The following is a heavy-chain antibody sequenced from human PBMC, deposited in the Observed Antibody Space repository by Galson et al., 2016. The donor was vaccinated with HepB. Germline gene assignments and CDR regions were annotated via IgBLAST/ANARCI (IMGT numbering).Heavy chain of an antibody. D-gene: IGHD5-12*01. J-gene: IGHJ3*02. V-gene: IGHV4-39*02. Sequence: SETLSLTCTVSGGSISSRSYCWGWIRQPPGRRPEWIGSICYSGESFYNPSLGSRVTTSADTSKDHFSLNLSSVTAADTAVYYCARRGYSGTDGHFDSWGQGTMVTVSS. CDR2: ICYSGES. CDR1: GGSISSRSYC. CDR3: ARRGYSGTDGHFDS.